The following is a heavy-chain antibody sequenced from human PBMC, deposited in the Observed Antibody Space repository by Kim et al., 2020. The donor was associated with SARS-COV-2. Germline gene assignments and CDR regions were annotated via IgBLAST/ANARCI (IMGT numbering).Heavy chain of an antibody. CDR2: ISWNSGSI. J-gene: IGHJ4*02. D-gene: IGHD3-10*01. CDR3: AKSGITGFDY. CDR1: GFTFDDYA. V-gene: IGHV3-9*01. Sequence: GGSLRLSCAASGFTFDDYAMHWVRQAPGKGLEWVSGISWNSGSIGYADSVKGRFTISRDNAKNSLYLQMNSLRAEDTALYYCAKSGITGFDYWGQGTLVTVSS.